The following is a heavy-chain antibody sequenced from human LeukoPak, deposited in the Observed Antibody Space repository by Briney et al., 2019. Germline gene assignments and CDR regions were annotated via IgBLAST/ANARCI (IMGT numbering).Heavy chain of an antibody. CDR3: AKGDKMLTWRRTYNRFDP. CDR1: GDSVSSNSAA. V-gene: IGHV6-1*01. D-gene: IGHD3-16*01. CDR2: TYYRSKWYN. Sequence: SQTLSLTCAISGDSVSSNSAAWNWIRQSPSRGLEWLGRTYYRSKWYNDYAVSVKSRITINPDTSKNQFSLQLNSVTPEDTAVYFCAKGDKMLTWRRTYNRFDPWGQGTLVTVSS. J-gene: IGHJ5*02.